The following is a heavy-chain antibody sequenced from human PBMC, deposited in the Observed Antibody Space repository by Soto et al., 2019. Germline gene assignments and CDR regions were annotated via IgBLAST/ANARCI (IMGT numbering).Heavy chain of an antibody. CDR3: ASAGTVTTYYYYYGMDV. J-gene: IGHJ6*02. V-gene: IGHV1-8*01. Sequence: GASVKVSCKASGYTFTSYDINWVRQATGQGLEWMGWMNPNSGKTGYAQKFQGRVNMTRKTSISTAYMEPSSLRSEDTAVYYCASAGTVTTYYYYYGMDVWGQGTTVTVSS. CDR2: MNPNSGKT. CDR1: GYTFTSYD. D-gene: IGHD4-17*01.